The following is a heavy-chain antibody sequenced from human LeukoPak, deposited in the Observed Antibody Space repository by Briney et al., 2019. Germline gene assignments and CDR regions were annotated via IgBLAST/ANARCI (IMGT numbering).Heavy chain of an antibody. Sequence: SETLSLTCTVSGGSISSYYWSWVRQPPGKGLEWIGYIYYSGSTNYNPSLKSRVTISVDTSKKQFSLRLRSVTAADTAVYYCARVKSGYYYYFDYWGQGTLVTVSS. CDR1: GGSISSYY. J-gene: IGHJ4*02. V-gene: IGHV4-59*01. CDR2: IYYSGST. CDR3: ARVKSGYYYYFDY. D-gene: IGHD3-3*01.